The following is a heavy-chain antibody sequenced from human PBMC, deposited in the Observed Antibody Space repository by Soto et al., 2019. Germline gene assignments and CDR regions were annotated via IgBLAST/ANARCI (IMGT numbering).Heavy chain of an antibody. V-gene: IGHV4-59*04. D-gene: IGHD6-13*01. CDR3: ARLELYSSSWRAGNWFDP. J-gene: IGHJ5*02. CDR1: GGSISSYC. Sequence: SETLSLTCTVSGGSISSYCWSWIRQPPGKGLEWIGYIYYSGSTYYNPSLKSRVTISVDTSKNQFSLKLSSVTAADTAVYYCARLELYSSSWRAGNWFDPWGQGTLVTVSS. CDR2: IYYSGST.